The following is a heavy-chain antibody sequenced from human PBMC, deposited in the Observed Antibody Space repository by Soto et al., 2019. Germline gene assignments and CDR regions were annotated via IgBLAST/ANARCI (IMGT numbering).Heavy chain of an antibody. D-gene: IGHD6-6*01. CDR2: ISYDGSNK. V-gene: IGHV3-30*18. CDR1: GFAFSSYG. Sequence: PGGSLRLSCAASGFAFSSYGMHWVRQAPCKGLEWVAVISYDGSNKYYADSVKGRFTLSRDNSKNTLYLQMNSLGVEDTAVYYCAKDLWISSSALVYYYGMDVWGQVTPMTVYS. J-gene: IGHJ6*02. CDR3: AKDLWISSSALVYYYGMDV.